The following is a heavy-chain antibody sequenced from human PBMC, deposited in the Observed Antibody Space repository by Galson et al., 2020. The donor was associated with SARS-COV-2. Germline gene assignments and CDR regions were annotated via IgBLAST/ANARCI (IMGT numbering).Heavy chain of an antibody. CDR1: GFTFSSYA. Sequence: GESLKISCAASGFTFSSYAMSWVRQAPGKGLEWVSVISGNGYMTYYADSVKGRFTISRDNSKNTLYLQMNNLRAEDTAVYSCAKTQVATLMSQYYFDYWGQGTLVTVSS. J-gene: IGHJ4*02. V-gene: IGHV3-23*01. D-gene: IGHD5-12*01. CDR3: AKTQVATLMSQYYFDY. CDR2: ISGNGYMT.